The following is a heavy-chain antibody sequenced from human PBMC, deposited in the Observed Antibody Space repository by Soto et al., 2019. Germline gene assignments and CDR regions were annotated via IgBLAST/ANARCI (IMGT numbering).Heavy chain of an antibody. CDR3: ARVGFGVVLY. CDR1: GGSISSGGYY. J-gene: IGHJ4*02. Sequence: NPSETLSLTCTVSGGSISSGGYYWSWIRQHPGKGLEWIGYIYYSGSTYYNPSLKSRVTISVDTSKNQFSLKLSSVTAADTAVYYCARVGFGVVLYWGQGTLVTVSS. CDR2: IYYSGST. D-gene: IGHD3-3*01. V-gene: IGHV4-31*03.